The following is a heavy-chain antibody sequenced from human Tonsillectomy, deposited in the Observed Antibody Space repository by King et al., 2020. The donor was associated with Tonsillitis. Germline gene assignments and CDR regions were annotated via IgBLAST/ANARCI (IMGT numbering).Heavy chain of an antibody. CDR3: ARGGKYGSSTSCYRVSLDY. CDR2: ISSSSSTI. D-gene: IGHD2-2*01. CDR1: GFTFSSYS. V-gene: IGHV3-48*01. J-gene: IGHJ4*02. Sequence: VQLVESGGGLVQPGGSLRLSCAASGFTFSSYSMNWVRQAPGKGLEWVSYISSSSSTIYYADSVKGRFTISRDNAKNSLYLQMNSLRAEDTAVYYCARGGKYGSSTSCYRVSLDYGGQGTLVTVSS.